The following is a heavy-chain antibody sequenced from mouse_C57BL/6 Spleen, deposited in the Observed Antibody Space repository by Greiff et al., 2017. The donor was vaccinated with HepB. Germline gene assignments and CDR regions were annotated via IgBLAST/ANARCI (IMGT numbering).Heavy chain of an antibody. CDR1: GYTFTDYY. J-gene: IGHJ2*01. CDR2: IFPGSGST. D-gene: IGHD2-4*01. V-gene: IGHV1-75*01. Sequence: QVQLQQSGPELVKPGASVKISCKASGYTFTDYYINWVKQRPGQGLEWIGWIFPGSGSTYYNEKFKGKATLTVDKSSSTAYMLLSSLTSEDSAVYFCARSGDYDVGYYFDYWGQGTTLTVSS. CDR3: ARSGDYDVGYYFDY.